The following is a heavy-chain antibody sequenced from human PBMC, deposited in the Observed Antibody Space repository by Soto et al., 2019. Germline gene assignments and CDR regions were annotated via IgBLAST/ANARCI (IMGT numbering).Heavy chain of an antibody. Sequence: EVQLLESGGGLVQPGGSLRLSCAASGFTFSSYAMSWVRQAPGKWLEWVSAISGSGGSTYYADSVKGRFTISRDNSKNTRYMQMNSLRAEDTAVYYCAKDLTRWNDDSFDYWGQGTLVTVSS. CDR1: GFTFSSYA. V-gene: IGHV3-23*01. CDR2: ISGSGGST. J-gene: IGHJ4*02. CDR3: AKDLTRWNDDSFDY. D-gene: IGHD1-1*01.